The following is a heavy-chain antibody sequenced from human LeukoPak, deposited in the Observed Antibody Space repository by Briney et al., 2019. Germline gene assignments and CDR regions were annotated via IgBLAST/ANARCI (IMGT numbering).Heavy chain of an antibody. D-gene: IGHD3-10*01. CDR1: GGSIRSYY. J-gene: IGHJ5*02. CDR2: IYASGST. V-gene: IGHV4-4*07. CDR3: ARDSGTTGEVKSDP. Sequence: SETLSLTCTVSGGSIRSYYWSWVRQPVGGGLQWIGRIYASGSTTYNPTLKSRVTMSLDTSKTQFSLRLTSVTAADTAVYYCARDSGTTGEVKSDPWGQGTLVTVSS.